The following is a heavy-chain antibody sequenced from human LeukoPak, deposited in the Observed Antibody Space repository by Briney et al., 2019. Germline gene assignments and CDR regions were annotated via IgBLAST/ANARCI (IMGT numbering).Heavy chain of an antibody. CDR3: ARHEWVITNAFDI. CDR2: IYYSATT. D-gene: IGHD1-14*01. CDR1: GGSFSSSDYY. J-gene: IGHJ3*02. V-gene: IGHV4-39*01. Sequence: SETLSLTCTVSGGSFSSSDYYWGWIRQPPGKGLEWIGSIYYSATTYYNPSRKSPVTIYVGKYEKQFSLNPGSVTAAYTAVYYCARHEWVITNAFDIWGQGTMVTVSS.